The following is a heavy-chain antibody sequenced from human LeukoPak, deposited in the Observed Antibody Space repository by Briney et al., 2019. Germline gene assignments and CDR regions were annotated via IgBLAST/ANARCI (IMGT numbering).Heavy chain of an antibody. D-gene: IGHD4-17*01. CDR1: GFTFDDYT. V-gene: IGHV3-43*01. CDR3: AKDSHGDSYYMDV. J-gene: IGHJ6*03. CDR2: ISWDGSRT. Sequence: GGSLRLSCAASGFTFDDYTMYWVRQAPGKGLEWVSLISWDGSRTYYADSVKGRFTISGDNSKNCLYLQMNSLRTEDTALYYCAKDSHGDSYYMDVWGKGTTVTVSS.